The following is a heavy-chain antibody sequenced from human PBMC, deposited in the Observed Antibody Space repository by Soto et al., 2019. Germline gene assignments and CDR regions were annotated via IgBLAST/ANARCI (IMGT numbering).Heavy chain of an antibody. V-gene: IGHV4-59*01. J-gene: IGHJ1*01. CDR1: GGSISSYY. CDR2: IYYSGST. Sequence: QVQLQESGPGLVKPSETLSLTCTVSGGSISSYYWSWIRQPPGQGLEWIGYIYYSGSTNYNPSRKRRVTISVDTSKNQCSIKLSSVAAADRAVYYCARGWGGYFQHWGQGTLVTVSS. CDR3: ARGWGGYFQH. D-gene: IGHD7-27*01.